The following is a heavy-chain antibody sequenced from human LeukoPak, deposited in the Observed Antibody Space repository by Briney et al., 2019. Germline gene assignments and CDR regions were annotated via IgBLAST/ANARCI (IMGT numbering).Heavy chain of an antibody. D-gene: IGHD5-12*01. CDR3: ATQNPPGSGYYDTYNWFDP. Sequence: GGSLRLSCAASGFTFDDYAMHWVRQAPGKGLEWVSLISGDGGGTYYADSVKGRFTVSRDNSKNSLFLHMSGLRAEDTALYYCATQNPPGSGYYDTYNWFDPWGQGTLVTVAS. V-gene: IGHV3-43*02. CDR1: GFTFDDYA. CDR2: ISGDGGGT. J-gene: IGHJ5*02.